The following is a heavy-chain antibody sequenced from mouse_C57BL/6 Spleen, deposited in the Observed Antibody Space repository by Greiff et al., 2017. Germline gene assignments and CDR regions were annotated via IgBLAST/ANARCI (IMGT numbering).Heavy chain of an antibody. V-gene: IGHV1-82*01. CDR1: GYAFSSSW. J-gene: IGHJ2*01. CDR2: IYPGDGDT. CDR3: AREGTVVATDFDY. Sequence: VQLQQSGPELVKPGASVKISCKASGYAFSSSWMNWVKQRPGKGLEWIGRIYPGDGDTNYNGKFKGKATLTADKSSSTAYIQLSSLTSEDSAVYFCAREGTVVATDFDYWGQGTTLTVSS. D-gene: IGHD1-1*01.